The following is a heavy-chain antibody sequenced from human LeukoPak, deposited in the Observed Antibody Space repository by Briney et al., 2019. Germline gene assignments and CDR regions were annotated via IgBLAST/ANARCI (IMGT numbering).Heavy chain of an antibody. D-gene: IGHD2-15*01. CDR1: GFTFDDYG. J-gene: IGHJ6*03. CDR2: INWNGGST. V-gene: IGHV3-20*04. Sequence: PGGSLRLSCAASGFTFDDYGMSWVRQAPGKGLEWVSGINWNGGSTGYADSVKGRFTISRDNAKNSLYLQMSSLRAEDTALYYCARGGAHCSGGSCYSENYYMDVWGKGTTVTVSS. CDR3: ARGGAHCSGGSCYSENYYMDV.